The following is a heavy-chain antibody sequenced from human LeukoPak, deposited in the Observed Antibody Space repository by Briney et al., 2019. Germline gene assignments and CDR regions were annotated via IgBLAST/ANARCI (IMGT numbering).Heavy chain of an antibody. CDR1: GFTFTSYF. CDR2: IKQDGSEK. J-gene: IGHJ4*02. V-gene: IGHV3-7*01. CDR3: ARHGPYSYGHYFDY. Sequence: SGGSLRLSCVASGFTFTSYFMSWVRQAPGKGLEWVANIKQDGSEKYYVDSVKGRFTISRDNAKNSLYLQMNSLRAEDTAVYYCARHGPYSYGHYFDYWGQGTLVTVSS. D-gene: IGHD5-18*01.